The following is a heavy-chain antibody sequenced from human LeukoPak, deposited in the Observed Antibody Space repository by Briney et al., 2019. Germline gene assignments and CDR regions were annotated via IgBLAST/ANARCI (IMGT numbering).Heavy chain of an antibody. CDR3: AKPHLTAQGPPYYYYGMDV. CDR2: IIPILGIA. J-gene: IGHJ6*02. D-gene: IGHD5-18*01. Sequence: SVKVSCKASGGTFSSYAISWVRQAPGQGLEWMGRIIPILGIANYAQKFQGRVTITADKSTSTAYMELSSLRSEDTAVYYCAKPHLTAQGPPYYYYGMDVWGQGTTVTVSS. CDR1: GGTFSSYA. V-gene: IGHV1-69*04.